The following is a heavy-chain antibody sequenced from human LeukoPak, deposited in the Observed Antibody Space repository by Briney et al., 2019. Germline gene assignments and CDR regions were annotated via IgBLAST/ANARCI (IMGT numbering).Heavy chain of an antibody. V-gene: IGHV1-18*01. CDR1: GYTFTSYG. CDR2: ISAYNGNT. CDR3: ARRVAARRSYYYYMDV. Sequence: ASVKVSCKASGYTFTSYGISWVRQATGQGLEWMGWISAYNGNTNYAQKLQGRVTMTTDTSTSTAYMELRSLRSDDTAVYYCARRVAARRSYYYYMDVWGKGTTVTVSS. D-gene: IGHD6-6*01. J-gene: IGHJ6*03.